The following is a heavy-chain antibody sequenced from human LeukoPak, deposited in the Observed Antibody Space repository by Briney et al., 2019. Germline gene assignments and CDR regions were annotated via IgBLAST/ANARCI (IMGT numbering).Heavy chain of an antibody. CDR2: ISSSSSYI. Sequence: GGSLRLSCAASGFTFSSYSMNWVRQAPGKGLEWVSSISSSSSYIYYADSVKGRFTISRDNAKNSLCLQMNSLRAEDTAVYYCAQAKPYGDYFLTDYWGQGTLVTVSS. V-gene: IGHV3-21*01. D-gene: IGHD4-17*01. J-gene: IGHJ4*02. CDR3: AQAKPYGDYFLTDY. CDR1: GFTFSSYS.